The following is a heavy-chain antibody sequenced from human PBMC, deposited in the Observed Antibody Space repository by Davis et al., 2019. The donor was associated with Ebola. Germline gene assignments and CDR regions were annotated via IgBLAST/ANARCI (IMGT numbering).Heavy chain of an antibody. CDR2: INHSGST. D-gene: IGHD2-15*01. J-gene: IGHJ5*02. CDR3: ARERYCSGGSCYPGVTNWFDP. Sequence: PGGSLRLSCAVYGGSFSGYYWSWIRQPPGKGLEWIGEINHSGSTNYNPSLKSRVTISVDTSKNQFSLKLSSVTAADTAVYYCARERYCSGGSCYPGVTNWFDPWGQGTLVTVSS. V-gene: IGHV4-34*01. CDR1: GGSFSGYY.